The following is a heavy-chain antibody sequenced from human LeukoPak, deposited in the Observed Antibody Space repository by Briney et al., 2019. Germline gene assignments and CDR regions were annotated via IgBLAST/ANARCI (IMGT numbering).Heavy chain of an antibody. CDR2: IYYSGST. D-gene: IGHD3-22*01. CDR3: ARNYYDSTGYLPGLFDY. CDR1: GASVSSVFYY. Sequence: SETLSLTCTVSGASVSSVFYYWSWVRQPPGRGLEWIANIYYSGSTNYNPSLKSRVTILVDTSKNQFSLRLSSVTAADTAVYYCARNYYDSTGYLPGLFDYWGQGTLVTVSS. V-gene: IGHV4-61*01. J-gene: IGHJ4*02.